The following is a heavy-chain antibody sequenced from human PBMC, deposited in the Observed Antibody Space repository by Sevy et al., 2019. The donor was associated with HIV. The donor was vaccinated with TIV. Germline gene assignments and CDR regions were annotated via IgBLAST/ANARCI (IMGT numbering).Heavy chain of an antibody. J-gene: IGHJ4*02. D-gene: IGHD1-26*01. CDR1: GGSITSLY. V-gene: IGHV4-59*08. CDR3: AGENAWGRGYS. Sequence: SETLSLTCTVSGGSITSLYWNWIRQPPGKGLGWIANIYYNGHINYNPSLKSRVTLSLETSTNQFSMGLSSVTAADTAMYYCAGENAWGRGYSWGQGTLVTVSS. CDR2: IYYNGHI.